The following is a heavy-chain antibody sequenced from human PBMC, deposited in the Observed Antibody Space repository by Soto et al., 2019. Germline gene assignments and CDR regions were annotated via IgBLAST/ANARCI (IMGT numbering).Heavy chain of an antibody. Sequence: QVQLVQSGAEVKKPGSSVKVSCKASGGTFSSYAISWVRQAPGQGLEWMGGIIPIFGTANYAQKFQGRVTNAASNTTSTEYMELSSLRSEVTAGDYYASDTSSPLEYFDYWGQGTLVTVSS. CDR3: ASDTSSPLEYFDY. CDR1: GGTFSSYA. J-gene: IGHJ4*02. V-gene: IGHV1-69*06. D-gene: IGHD2-2*01. CDR2: IIPIFGTA.